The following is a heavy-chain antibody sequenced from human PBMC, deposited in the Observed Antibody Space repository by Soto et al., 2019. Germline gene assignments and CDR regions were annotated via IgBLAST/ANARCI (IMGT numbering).Heavy chain of an antibody. V-gene: IGHV3-23*01. CDR1: GFTFSNYA. Sequence: EVQLLESGGGSVQPGGSLRLSCAASGFTFSNYAMIWVRQAPGKGLEWVSIISGSGGSAYYADSVKGRFTISRDNSKNTLYLQMNSLRAEDAAVYYCAKDPSNQRGYNYNMDIWGQGTTVTVSS. CDR3: AKDPSNQRGYNYNMDI. CDR2: ISGSGGSA. J-gene: IGHJ6*02.